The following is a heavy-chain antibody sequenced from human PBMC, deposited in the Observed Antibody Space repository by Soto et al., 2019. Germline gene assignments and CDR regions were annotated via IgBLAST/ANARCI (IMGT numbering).Heavy chain of an antibody. CDR2: IIPMLGIA. D-gene: IGHD2-21*01. J-gene: IGHJ3*02. Sequence: QVQLVQSGAEVKKPGSSVKVSCKDSGGTFSTYSMFWVRQVPGQGLEWMGRIIPMLGIANYAQRFQDRVTITADKSTATAYMELSSLRSEDTALYYCSIGSWSGEVFDIWGQGTMVTVSS. CDR3: SIGSWSGEVFDI. V-gene: IGHV1-69*02. CDR1: GGTFSTYS.